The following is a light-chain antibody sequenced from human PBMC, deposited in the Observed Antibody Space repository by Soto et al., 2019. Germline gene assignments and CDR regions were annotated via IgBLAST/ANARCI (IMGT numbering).Light chain of an antibody. CDR2: TAA. J-gene: IGKJ4*01. Sequence: IQMTQSPSSLSASVGDRVTITCRASQTISSYLNWYQQIPGKAPKLLIYTAASLQSGVPSRFSGSGSGTDFTLTITSLQPEDFATYYCQESYSTSRTFGGGTKV. CDR3: QESYSTSRT. CDR1: QTISSY. V-gene: IGKV1-39*01.